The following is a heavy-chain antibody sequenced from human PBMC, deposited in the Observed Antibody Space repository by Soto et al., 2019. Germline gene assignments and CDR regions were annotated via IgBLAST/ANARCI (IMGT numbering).Heavy chain of an antibody. D-gene: IGHD5-18*01. V-gene: IGHV3-23*01. CDR1: GFTFSSYA. CDR3: AKGRGYSYGYGVNWFDP. Sequence: GGSLRLSCAASGFTFSSYAMSWVRQAPGKGLEWVSAISGSGGSTYYADSVKGRFTISRDNSKNTLYLQMNSLRAEDTAVYYCAKGRGYSYGYGVNWFDPWGQGTLVTVSS. J-gene: IGHJ5*02. CDR2: ISGSGGST.